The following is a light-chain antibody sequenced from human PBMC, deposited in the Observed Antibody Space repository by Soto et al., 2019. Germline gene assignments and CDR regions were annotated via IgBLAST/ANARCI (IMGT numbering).Light chain of an antibody. CDR2: DAS. CDR1: QSISSSY. V-gene: IGKV3-20*01. J-gene: IGKJ3*01. Sequence: EIVLTQSPDTLSLSPGDRATLSCSASQSISSSYLAWYQQKPGQAPKLLIYDASTRATGIPDRFSGSGSGTDFTLAISRLEPEDFAVYYCQQYGRSPGLLTFGPGTKVDIK. CDR3: QQYGRSPGLLT.